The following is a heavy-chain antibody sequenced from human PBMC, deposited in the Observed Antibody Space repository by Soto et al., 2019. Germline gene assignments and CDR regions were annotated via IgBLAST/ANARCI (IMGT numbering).Heavy chain of an antibody. Sequence: QVQLQESGPGLVKPSQTLSLTCTVSGGSISSGDYYWSWIRQPPGKGLEWIGYIYYSGSTYYNPSLKSRVTITLDTSKNHCSLKLSSVTSSDAAVYYWARGLALGFGDPSPDWGQGTLVTVSS. CDR1: GGSISSGDYY. CDR2: IYYSGST. CDR3: ARGLALGFGDPSPD. V-gene: IGHV4-30-4*01. J-gene: IGHJ4*02. D-gene: IGHD3-10*01.